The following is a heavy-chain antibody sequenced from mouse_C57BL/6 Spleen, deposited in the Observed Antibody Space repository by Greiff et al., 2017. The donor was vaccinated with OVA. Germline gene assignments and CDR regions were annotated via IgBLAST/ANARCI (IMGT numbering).Heavy chain of an antibody. CDR3: TRSGWAYSIDY. V-gene: IGHV1-15*01. J-gene: IGHJ2*01. D-gene: IGHD1-1*02. CDR2: IDPETGGT. CDR1: GYTFTDYE. Sequence: QVQLQQSGAELVRPGASVTLSCKASGYTFTDYEMHWVKQTPVHGLEWIGAIDPETGGTAYNQKFKGKATLTADKSSSTAYMELRSLTSEDSAVYYCTRSGWAYSIDYWGQGTTLTVSS.